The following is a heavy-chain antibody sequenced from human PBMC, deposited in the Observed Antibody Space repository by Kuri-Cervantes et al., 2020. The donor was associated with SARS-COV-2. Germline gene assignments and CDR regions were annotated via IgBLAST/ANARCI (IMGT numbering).Heavy chain of an antibody. CDR1: GYTFTSYG. CDR2: ISAYNGNT. J-gene: IGHJ4*02. V-gene: IGHV1-18*01. D-gene: IGHD3-22*01. CDR3: ARHDAFYDRSGYAPIDV. Sequence: ASVKVSCKASGYTFTSYGISWVRQAPGQGLEWMGWISAYNGNTNYAQKLQGRVTMTTDTSTSTAYMELRSLRSDDTAVYYCARHDAFYDRSGYAPIDVWGQGILVTVSS.